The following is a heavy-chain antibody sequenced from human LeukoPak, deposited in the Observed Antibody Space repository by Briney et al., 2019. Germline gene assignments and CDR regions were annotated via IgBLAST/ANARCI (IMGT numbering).Heavy chain of an antibody. J-gene: IGHJ5*02. CDR2: ISYDGSNK. CDR1: GFTFSSYA. CDR3: ARDPDIVVVPAAFGWFDP. Sequence: PGGSLRLSCAASGFTFSSYAMHWVRQAPGKGLEWVAVISYDGSNKYYADSVKGRFTISRDNSKNTLYLQMNSLRAEDTAVYYCARDPDIVVVPAAFGWFDPWGQGTLVTVSS. D-gene: IGHD2-2*01. V-gene: IGHV3-30-3*01.